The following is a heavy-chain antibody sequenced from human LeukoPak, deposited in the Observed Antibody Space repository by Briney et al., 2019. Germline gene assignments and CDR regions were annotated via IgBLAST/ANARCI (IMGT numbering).Heavy chain of an antibody. CDR2: INHSGST. V-gene: IGHV4-34*01. D-gene: IGHD6-13*01. CDR3: AREAYSSSWGYGMDV. CDR1: GGSFSGDY. Sequence: SETLSLTCAVYGGSFSGDYWSWIRQPPGKGLEWIGEINHSGSTNYNPSLKSQVTISVDTSKNHFSLKLSSVTAADTAVYYCAREAYSSSWGYGMDVWGKGTTVTVSS. J-gene: IGHJ6*04.